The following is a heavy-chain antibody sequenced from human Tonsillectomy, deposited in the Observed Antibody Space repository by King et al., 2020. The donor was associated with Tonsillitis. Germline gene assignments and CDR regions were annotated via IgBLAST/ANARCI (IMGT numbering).Heavy chain of an antibody. V-gene: IGHV3-23*04. Sequence: VQLVESGGGLVQPGGSLRLSCAASGFTFSSYAMSWVRQAPGKGLEWVSAISGVGGSTYYADSVKGRFTISRDNSKNTLYLQMNSLRAEDTALYYCAKVSDNLYTYAAFATWGPVPMVPVSS. J-gene: IGHJ3*02. CDR3: AKVSDNLYTYAAFAT. CDR2: ISGVGGST. D-gene: IGHD3-16*01. CDR1: GFTFSSYA.